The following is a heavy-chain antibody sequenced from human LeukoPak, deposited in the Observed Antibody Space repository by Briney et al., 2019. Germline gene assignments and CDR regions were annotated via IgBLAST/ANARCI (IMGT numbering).Heavy chain of an antibody. CDR3: ARGRFYSGSGSAPLYYFDY. D-gene: IGHD3-10*01. CDR1: GFTFSSYS. J-gene: IGHJ4*01. V-gene: IGHV3-21*01. CDR2: ISSSGTYI. Sequence: GGSLRLSCAASGFTFSSYSMNWVRQAPGKGLEWVSSISSSGTYIYYGDSVTGRFTISRDNAKNSLYLQMNSLRAEDTAVYYCARGRFYSGSGSAPLYYFDYWGQGTLVTVSS.